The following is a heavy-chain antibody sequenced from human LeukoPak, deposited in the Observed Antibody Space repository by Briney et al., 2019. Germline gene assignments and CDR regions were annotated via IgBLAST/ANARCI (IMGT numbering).Heavy chain of an antibody. Sequence: NTSETLSLTCTVSGGSISSYYWSWVRQPPGKGLEWIGYIYYSWSTKYNPSLKGRATISVDTSKNQFSMKLSSVTAADTAVYYCARHKDHYDSSGYYSPSDYWGQGTLVTVSS. CDR2: IYYSWST. CDR1: GGSISSYY. V-gene: IGHV4-59*08. CDR3: ARHKDHYDSSGYYSPSDY. J-gene: IGHJ4*02. D-gene: IGHD3-22*01.